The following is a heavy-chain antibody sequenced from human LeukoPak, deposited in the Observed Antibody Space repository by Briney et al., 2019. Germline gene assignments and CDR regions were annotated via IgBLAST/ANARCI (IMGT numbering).Heavy chain of an antibody. J-gene: IGHJ4*02. CDR2: ISASGHTT. Sequence: PGGSLRLSCAASGFTFSSYSMNWIRQPPGKGLEWVSAISASGHTTYYADSVKGRFTISRDNSQNTLYLQMNNLRVEDTAVYYCALAINYWGRGTLVTVSS. CDR1: GFTFSSYS. V-gene: IGHV3-23*01. CDR3: ALAINY.